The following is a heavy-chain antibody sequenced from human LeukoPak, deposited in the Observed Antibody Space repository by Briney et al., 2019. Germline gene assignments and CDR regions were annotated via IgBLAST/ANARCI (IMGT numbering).Heavy chain of an antibody. Sequence: ASVKVSCKASGYTFTSYDINWVRQATGQGLEWMGWMNPNSGNTGYAQKFQGRVTMTRNTSISTAYMELSSLRSEDTAVYYCARGRGATTVFDYWGQGTPVTVSS. CDR3: ARGRGATTVFDY. CDR1: GYTFTSYD. D-gene: IGHD5-12*01. CDR2: MNPNSGNT. J-gene: IGHJ4*02. V-gene: IGHV1-8*01.